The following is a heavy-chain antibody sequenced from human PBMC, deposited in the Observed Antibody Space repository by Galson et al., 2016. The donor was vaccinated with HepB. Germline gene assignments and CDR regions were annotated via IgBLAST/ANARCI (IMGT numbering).Heavy chain of an antibody. D-gene: IGHD5-24*01. CDR2: IHHTGTS. CDR3: ARTSRAYNSNAFDL. Sequence: TLSLTCAVSGTSITSAAYYWSWIRQHPGRGLEWIAYIHHTGTSQHNPSLKSRITISLDTSKNQFSLKLISVNVADTALYYCARTSRAYNSNAFDLRGQGTLVTVSS. CDR1: GTSITSAAYY. J-gene: IGHJ3*01. V-gene: IGHV4-31*11.